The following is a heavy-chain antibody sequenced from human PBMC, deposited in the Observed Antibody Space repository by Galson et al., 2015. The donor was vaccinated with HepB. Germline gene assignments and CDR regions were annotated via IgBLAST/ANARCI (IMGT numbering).Heavy chain of an antibody. CDR3: ATGRGISGPNNYCDD. V-gene: IGHV3-15*01. J-gene: IGHJ4*02. CDR1: GFTFSNTW. Sequence: SLRLSCAASGFTFSNTWMNWVRQVPGKGLEWVGRIRSKAAGGTTDFAAPVKGRFTISRDDSKNMLYLEMNSLKSEGTAVYYCATGRGISGPNNYCDDWGQGTLVTVSS. D-gene: IGHD3-10*01. CDR2: IRSKAAGGTT.